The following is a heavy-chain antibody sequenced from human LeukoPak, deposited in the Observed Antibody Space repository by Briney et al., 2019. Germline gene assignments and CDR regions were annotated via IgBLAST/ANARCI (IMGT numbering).Heavy chain of an antibody. CDR3: AKDLRGSLPDAFDI. Sequence: PGGSLRLSCAASGFTYNSYWMHWVRQAPGKGLVWVARIKGDGSYTFYADSVKGRFTISRDNARNTLYLQMNSLRAEDTAVYYCAKDLRGSLPDAFDIWGQGTMVTVSS. CDR2: IKGDGSYT. CDR1: GFTYNSYW. J-gene: IGHJ3*02. V-gene: IGHV3-74*01. D-gene: IGHD1-26*01.